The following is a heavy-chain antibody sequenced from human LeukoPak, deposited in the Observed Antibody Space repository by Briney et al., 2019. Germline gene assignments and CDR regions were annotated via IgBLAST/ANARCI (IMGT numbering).Heavy chain of an antibody. D-gene: IGHD6-13*01. CDR2: INPINGGP. V-gene: IGHV1-2*02. J-gene: IGHJ5*02. CDR1: GYTFTDYY. CDR3: ARRLSTWSEGWFDP. Sequence: ASVKVSCKASGYTFTDYYMHWVRQAPGQGLEWMGWINPINGGPYYAQKFQGRVTMTRDTSINTAYMELSGLTSDDTAVYYCARRLSTWSEGWFDPWGQGTLVTVSS.